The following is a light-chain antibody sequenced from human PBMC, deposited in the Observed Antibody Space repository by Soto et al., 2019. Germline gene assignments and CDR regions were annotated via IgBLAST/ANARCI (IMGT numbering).Light chain of an antibody. CDR1: QDISNY. CDR3: QHYANLPPT. V-gene: IGKV1-33*01. CDR2: DAY. Sequence: DIQMTQSPSSLSASVGDRVTIACQASQDISNYLNWYQQKPGKAPEVLMTDAYNVRTGVPSRFRGSGSGTDFTLNILSLQPEDFATDYCQHYANLPPTFGQGTKVEIK. J-gene: IGKJ1*01.